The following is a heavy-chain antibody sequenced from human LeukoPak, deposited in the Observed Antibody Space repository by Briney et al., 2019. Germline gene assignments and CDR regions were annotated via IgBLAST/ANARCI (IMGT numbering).Heavy chain of an antibody. CDR2: ISGGGAGT. V-gene: IGHV3-23*01. CDR1: GFTFSSYG. CDR3: AKDKGVAGTADFFDY. Sequence: GGSLRLSCAASGFTFSSYGMSWVRQAPGRGLECVSAISGGGAGTYYADSVKGRFTISRDNSKNTLYLQMNTLRAEDTAVYYCAKDKGVAGTADFFDYWGQGTLVTVSS. D-gene: IGHD6-19*01. J-gene: IGHJ4*02.